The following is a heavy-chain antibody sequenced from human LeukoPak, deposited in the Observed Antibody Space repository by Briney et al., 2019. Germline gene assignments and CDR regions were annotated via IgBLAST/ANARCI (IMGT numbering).Heavy chain of an antibody. Sequence: ASVKVSCKASGYTFTSYGISWVRQAPGQGLEWMGWISAYNGNTNYAQKLQGRVTMTTDTSTSTAYMELRSLRADDTAVYYCARDIDCSGGSCYVNWFDPWGQGILVTVSS. D-gene: IGHD2-15*01. J-gene: IGHJ5*02. CDR2: ISAYNGNT. CDR3: ARDIDCSGGSCYVNWFDP. V-gene: IGHV1-18*01. CDR1: GYTFTSYG.